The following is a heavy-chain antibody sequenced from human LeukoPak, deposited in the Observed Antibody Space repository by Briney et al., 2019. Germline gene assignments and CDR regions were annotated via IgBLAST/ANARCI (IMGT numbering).Heavy chain of an antibody. J-gene: IGHJ4*02. V-gene: IGHV1-3*01. CDR1: GYTFTSYA. CDR2: INAGNGNT. Sequence: ASVTVSCTASGYTFTSYAMHWVRQAPGQRLEWMGWINAGNGNTKYSQKFRGRVTITRDTSASTAYMELSSLRSEDTAVYYCARATRRITIFGVVIPYYFDYWGQGTLVTVSS. D-gene: IGHD3-3*01. CDR3: ARATRRITIFGVVIPYYFDY.